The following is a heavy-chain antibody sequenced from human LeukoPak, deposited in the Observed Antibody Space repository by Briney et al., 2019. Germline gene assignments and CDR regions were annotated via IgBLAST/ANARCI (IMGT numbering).Heavy chain of an antibody. CDR2: IRYDGSNK. J-gene: IGHJ6*03. V-gene: IGHV3-30*02. Sequence: GGSLRLSCAASGFTFSSYGMHWVRQAPGKGLEWVAFIRYDGSNKYYADSVKGRFTISRDNSKNTLYLQMNSLRAEDTAVYYCASRMGRDYYYYMDVWGKGTTVTVSS. CDR3: ASRMGRDYYYYMDV. CDR1: GFTFSSYG. D-gene: IGHD3-10*01.